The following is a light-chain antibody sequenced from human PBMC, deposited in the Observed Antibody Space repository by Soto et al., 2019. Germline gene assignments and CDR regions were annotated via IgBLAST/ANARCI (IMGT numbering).Light chain of an antibody. CDR3: QQYGSSLIT. Sequence: EILLTQSPSTLSLSPGEGVTLSCRASQSVTVNSLAWYQQKPGQAPRLLIHGSSTRATGIPARFSGSGSGTEFTLTISGLQSEDFATYYCQQYGSSLITFGPGTKVDIK. J-gene: IGKJ3*01. CDR1: QSVTVNS. CDR2: GSS. V-gene: IGKV3-20*01.